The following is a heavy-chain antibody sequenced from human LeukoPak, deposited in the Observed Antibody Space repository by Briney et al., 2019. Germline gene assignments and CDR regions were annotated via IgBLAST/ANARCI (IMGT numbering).Heavy chain of an antibody. D-gene: IGHD1-26*01. CDR3: ARDSGTYSRDFDY. V-gene: IGHV4-59*01. CDR2: IYYSGST. Sequence: SETLSLTCTVSGGSMSSYYWNWIRRPPGKGLEWIGYIYYSGSTNYNPSLRSRLTISVDTSNNQFSLRLSSVTASDTAVYYCARDSGTYSRDFDYWGQGTLVTVSS. J-gene: IGHJ4*02. CDR1: GGSMSSYY.